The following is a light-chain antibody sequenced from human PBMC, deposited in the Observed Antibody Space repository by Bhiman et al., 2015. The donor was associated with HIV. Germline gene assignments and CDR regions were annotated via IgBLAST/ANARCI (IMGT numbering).Light chain of an antibody. CDR2: GHT. V-gene: IGLV1-40*01. J-gene: IGLJ1*01. CDR1: SSNIGAGFD. CDR3: QSYDSSLNSYV. Sequence: QSVLTQPPSVSGAPGQRVTISCTGSSSNIGAGFDVHWYQHLPGTAPQLLIYGHTNRPSGVPDRFSGSKSGTSASLAITGLQAEDEADYYCQSYDSSLNSYVIGNGTKVTVL.